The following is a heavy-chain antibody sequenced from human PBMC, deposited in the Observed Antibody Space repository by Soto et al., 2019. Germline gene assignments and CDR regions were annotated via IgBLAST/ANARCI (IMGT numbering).Heavy chain of an antibody. CDR2: INEDSSYI. CDR3: VRDFGWYFRSGYMDV. Sequence: EVQLVESGGGLVKPGGSLRLSCAASGFSFISYSMNWVRQAPGKGLEWVSSINEDSSYIYYAHSLRGRFTISRDNAKDSLYLQMNSLRAEDTAMYYCVRDFGWYFRSGYMDVWGDGATVTVSS. V-gene: IGHV3-21*02. D-gene: IGHD3-3*01. J-gene: IGHJ6*03. CDR1: GFSFISYS.